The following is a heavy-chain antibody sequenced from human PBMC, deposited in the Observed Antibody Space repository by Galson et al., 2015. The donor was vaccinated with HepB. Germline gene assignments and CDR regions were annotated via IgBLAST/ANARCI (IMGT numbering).Heavy chain of an antibody. D-gene: IGHD6-19*01. V-gene: IGHV1-69*11. CDR1: GGTFSSYA. J-gene: IGHJ4*02. Sequence: SVKVSCKASGGTFSSYAISWVRQAPGQGLEWMGMINPKSGATRYAQNFQGRVTMTGDSSTNTVYMELSSLRSEDTAVYNCARGSRGSGGGFDYFDYWGQGTLVTVSS. CDR3: ARGSRGSGGGFDYFDY. CDR2: INPKSGAT.